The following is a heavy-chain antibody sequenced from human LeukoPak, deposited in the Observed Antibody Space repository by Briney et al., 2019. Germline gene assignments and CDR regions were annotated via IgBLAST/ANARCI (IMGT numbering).Heavy chain of an antibody. J-gene: IGHJ4*02. CDR3: ARGSVTTFEYYFDY. Sequence: GASVKVSCKASGYTFTSYDINWVRQATGQGLEWMGWMNPNSGNTGYAQKFQGRVTMTRNTSISTAYMELSSLRSEDTAVYYCARGSVTTFEYYFDYWGQGTLVTVSS. CDR1: GYTFTSYD. V-gene: IGHV1-8*01. D-gene: IGHD4-17*01. CDR2: MNPNSGNT.